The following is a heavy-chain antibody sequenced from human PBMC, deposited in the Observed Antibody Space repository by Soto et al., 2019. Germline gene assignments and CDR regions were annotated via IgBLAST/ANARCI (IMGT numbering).Heavy chain of an antibody. J-gene: IGHJ6*02. V-gene: IGHV1-69*04. CDR2: IIPILGIA. CDR1: GGTFSSYT. Sequence: ASVKVSCKASGGTFSSYTISWVRQAPGQGLEWMGRIIPILGIANYAQKFQGRVTITADKSTSTAYMELSSLRSEDTAVYYCARDGMVRGVIVAYYYYGMDVWGQGTTVTVSS. D-gene: IGHD3-10*01. CDR3: ARDGMVRGVIVAYYYYGMDV.